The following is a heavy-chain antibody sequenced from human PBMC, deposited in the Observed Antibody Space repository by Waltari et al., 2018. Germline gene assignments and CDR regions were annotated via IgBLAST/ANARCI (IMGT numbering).Heavy chain of an antibody. D-gene: IGHD6-6*01. CDR1: GGSISSHY. CDR3: ARVRGSIAARPDAFDI. J-gene: IGHJ3*02. V-gene: IGHV4-59*11. Sequence: QVQLQESGPGLVKPSETLSLTCTVSGGSISSHYWSWIRQPPGKGLEWIGYIYYSGSTNYNPSRKSRVTRSVDTSKNQFALKLSSVTAADTAVYYCARVRGSIAARPDAFDIWGQGTMVTVSS. CDR2: IYYSGST.